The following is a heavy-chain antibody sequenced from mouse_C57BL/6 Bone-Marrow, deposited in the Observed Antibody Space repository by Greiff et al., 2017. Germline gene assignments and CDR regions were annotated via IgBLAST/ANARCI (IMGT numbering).Heavy chain of an antibody. CDR3: ASVTYDYPNY. Sequence: EVHLVESGGGLVKPGGSLKLSCAASGFTFSSYAMSWVRQTPEKRLEWVATISDGGSYTNYPDNVKGRFTISRDNAKTNLYLQMSHLKSEDTAMYYCASVTYDYPNYWGQATTLPFSS. J-gene: IGHJ2*01. CDR2: ISDGGSYT. D-gene: IGHD2-4*01. CDR1: GFTFSSYA. V-gene: IGHV5-4*01.